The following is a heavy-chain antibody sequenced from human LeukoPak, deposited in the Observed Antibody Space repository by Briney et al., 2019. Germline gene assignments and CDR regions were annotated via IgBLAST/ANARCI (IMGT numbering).Heavy chain of an antibody. D-gene: IGHD2-15*01. V-gene: IGHV4-4*07. CDR2: IYTSGST. CDR1: GGSISSYY. Sequence: SEILSLTCTVPGGSISSYYWSWIRQPPGKGLEWIGRIYTSGSTNYNPSLKSRVTMSVDTSKNQFSLKLSSVTAADTAVYYCARAGLGYCSGGSCSSAPLDAFDIWGQGTMVTVSS. CDR3: ARAGLGYCSGGSCSSAPLDAFDI. J-gene: IGHJ3*02.